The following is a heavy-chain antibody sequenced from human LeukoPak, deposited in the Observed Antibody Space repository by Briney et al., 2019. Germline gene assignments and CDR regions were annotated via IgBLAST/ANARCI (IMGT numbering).Heavy chain of an antibody. Sequence: SETLSLTCTVSGGSISSGGYYWSWIRQHLGKGLEWIGYIYYSGSTYYNPSLKSRVIMSVDTSKNKVSLNLSSVTAADTAVYYCASITLRTGYSSGWWPFDCWGQGTLVTVSS. D-gene: IGHD6-19*01. CDR3: ASITLRTGYSSGWWPFDC. J-gene: IGHJ4*02. V-gene: IGHV4-31*03. CDR2: IYYSGST. CDR1: GGSISSGGYY.